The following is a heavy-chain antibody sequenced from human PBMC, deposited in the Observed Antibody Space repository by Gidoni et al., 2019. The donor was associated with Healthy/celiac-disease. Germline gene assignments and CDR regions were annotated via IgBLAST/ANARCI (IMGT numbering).Heavy chain of an antibody. V-gene: IGHV4-31*03. Sequence: QVQLQESGPGLVTPSQTLSLTCTVSGGSISRCGSSWRWLRQPPGKGLEWSGYIYDSGSTYYNPSLKSRVTISVDTSKNQYSLKLSSVTAADTAVDYCARGYRGQQPNGEASLIEYFDYWGQGTLVTVSS. CDR1: GGSISRCGSS. J-gene: IGHJ4*02. CDR2: IYDSGST. CDR3: ARGYRGQQPNGEASLIEYFDY. D-gene: IGHD5-12*01.